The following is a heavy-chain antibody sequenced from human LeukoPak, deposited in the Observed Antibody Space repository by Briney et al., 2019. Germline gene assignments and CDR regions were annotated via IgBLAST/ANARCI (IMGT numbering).Heavy chain of an antibody. V-gene: IGHV3-33*01. CDR1: GFTFSSYG. J-gene: IGHJ5*02. D-gene: IGHD5-18*01. CDR3: ARGGPLSGYSSLDP. Sequence: GGSLRLSCAASGFTFSSYGMHWVRQAPGKGLEWVAVIWYDGSNKYYADSVKGRFTISRDNSKNTLYLQMNSLRAEDTAVYYCARGGPLSGYSSLDPWGQGTLVTVSS. CDR2: IWYDGSNK.